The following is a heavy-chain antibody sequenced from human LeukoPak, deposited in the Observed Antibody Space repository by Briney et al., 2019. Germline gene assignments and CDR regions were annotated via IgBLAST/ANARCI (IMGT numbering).Heavy chain of an antibody. J-gene: IGHJ4*02. D-gene: IGHD6-6*01. CDR3: AGLDRYSSSDY. V-gene: IGHV1-69*05. CDR1: GGTFSSYA. CDR2: IIPIFGTA. Sequence: SVKVSCKASGGTFSSYAISWVRQAPGQGLEWMGRIIPIFGTANYAQKFQGRVTITTDESTSTAYMELSSLRSEDTAVYYCAGLDRYSSSDYWGQGTLVTVSS.